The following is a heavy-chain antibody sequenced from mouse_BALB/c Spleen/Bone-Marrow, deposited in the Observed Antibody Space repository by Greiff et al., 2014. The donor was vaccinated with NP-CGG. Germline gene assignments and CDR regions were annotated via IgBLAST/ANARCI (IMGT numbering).Heavy chain of an antibody. D-gene: IGHD2-4*01. CDR3: NALYYDSDFDY. CDR1: GFSIKDFY. V-gene: IGHV14-4*02. Sequence: VHVKQSGAELVRSGASVKLSCTASGFSIKDFYIYWVRQRPAQGLEWIGWIDPENGDTDYDPKFQGKATMTADTSSNTAYLQLSSLASEDTAVYYCNALYYDSDFDYWGQGTTLTVSS. CDR2: IDPENGDT. J-gene: IGHJ2*01.